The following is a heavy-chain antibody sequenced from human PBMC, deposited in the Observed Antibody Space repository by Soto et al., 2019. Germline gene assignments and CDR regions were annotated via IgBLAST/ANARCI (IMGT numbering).Heavy chain of an antibody. Sequence: QVQLQQWGAGLLKPSETLSLTCAVYGGSFSGYYWSWIRQPPGKGLEWIGEINHSGSTNYHPSLMSRVTISVDTSKNQFSLKLSSVTAADTAVYYCARSKAEAGRWKRSNWFDPWGQGTLVTVSS. CDR3: ARSKAEAGRWKRSNWFDP. V-gene: IGHV4-34*01. D-gene: IGHD6-13*01. CDR2: INHSGST. CDR1: GGSFSGYY. J-gene: IGHJ5*02.